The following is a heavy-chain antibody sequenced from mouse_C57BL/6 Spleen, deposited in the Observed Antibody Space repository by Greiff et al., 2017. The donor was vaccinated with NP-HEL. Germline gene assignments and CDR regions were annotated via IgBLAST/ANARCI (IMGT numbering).Heavy chain of an antibody. Sequence: EVNVVESGGGLVKPGGSLKLSCAASGFTFSSYAMSWVRQTPEKRLEWVATISDGGSYTYYPDNVKGRFTISRDNAKNNLYLQMSRLKSEDTAMYYCARDRTYYSNYYAMDYWGQGTSVTVSS. CDR1: GFTFSSYA. CDR2: ISDGGSYT. D-gene: IGHD2-5*01. V-gene: IGHV5-4*01. J-gene: IGHJ4*01. CDR3: ARDRTYYSNYYAMDY.